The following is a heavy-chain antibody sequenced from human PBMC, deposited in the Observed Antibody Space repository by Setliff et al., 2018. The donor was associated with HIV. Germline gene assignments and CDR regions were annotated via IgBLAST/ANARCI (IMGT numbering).Heavy chain of an antibody. D-gene: IGHD7-27*01. CDR2: VSNDGSQ. CDR3: ARDPSKRLGYYFQH. CDR1: GFNFSPYA. Sequence: GSLRLSCATSGFNFSPYAMHWVRQTPGKGLEWVAVVSNDGSQYYAESVRGRFTISRDNSKGTLYLQMNSLRAEDTAVYYCARDPSKRLGYYFQHWGQGTLVTVSS. J-gene: IGHJ1*01. V-gene: IGHV3-30*04.